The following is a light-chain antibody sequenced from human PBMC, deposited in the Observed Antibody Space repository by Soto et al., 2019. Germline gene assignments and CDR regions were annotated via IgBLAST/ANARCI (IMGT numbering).Light chain of an antibody. V-gene: IGKV3-15*01. Sequence: VLTQYTVTLYLYPGHTVTLSCRASQSVSSNLAWYQQKPGQAPSLLIYGASTRATGFPARFSGSGSGTEFTLTISSLQSEDFAVYYCQQYTYWPWTFGQGTKVDIK. CDR1: QSVSSN. J-gene: IGKJ1*01. CDR2: GAS. CDR3: QQYTYWPWT.